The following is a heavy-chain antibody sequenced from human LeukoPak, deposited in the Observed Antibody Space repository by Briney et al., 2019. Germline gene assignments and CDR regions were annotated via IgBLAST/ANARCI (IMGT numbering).Heavy chain of an antibody. CDR1: GYTLTSYG. D-gene: IGHD3-3*01. J-gene: IGHJ5*02. V-gene: IGHV1-18*01. CDR2: ISAYNGNT. Sequence: VKVSCKASGYTLTSYGISWVRQAPGQGLEWVGWISAYNGNTNYAQKLQGRVTMTTDTSTSTAYMELRSLRSDDTAVYYCARDLEWGTNWLDPGGQGTLVTVSS. CDR3: ARDLEWGTNWLDP.